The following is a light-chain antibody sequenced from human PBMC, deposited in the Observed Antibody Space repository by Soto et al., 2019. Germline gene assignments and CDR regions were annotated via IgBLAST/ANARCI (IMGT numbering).Light chain of an antibody. V-gene: IGKV1-27*01. J-gene: IGKJ3*01. CDR1: QDINNY. CDR3: QRYNNGPPVT. Sequence: DIQMTQSPSSLSASVGDRVTITCRASQDINNYLAWYQQKPGKPPKLLIYAASTLQSGVPSRFSGGGAGTDFTHTINSLQPEDVATYYCQRYNNGPPVTFGPGTKV. CDR2: AAS.